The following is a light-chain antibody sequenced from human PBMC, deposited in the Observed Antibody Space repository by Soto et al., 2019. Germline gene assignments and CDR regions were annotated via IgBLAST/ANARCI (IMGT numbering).Light chain of an antibody. CDR3: CSYADYYNSI. Sequence: QSALTLPRPVSGSPGQSVAISCTGASSDVGGYNYVSWYQQHPGKAPKLMIYYVSKRPSGVPDRFSGFKSAHTASLTISGLQTEDVADYDYCSYADYYNSICGGETKGTVL. J-gene: IGLJ2*01. V-gene: IGLV2-11*01. CDR2: YVS. CDR1: SSDVGGYNY.